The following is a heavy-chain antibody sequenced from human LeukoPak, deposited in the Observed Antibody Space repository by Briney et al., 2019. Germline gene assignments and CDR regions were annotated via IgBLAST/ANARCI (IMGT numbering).Heavy chain of an antibody. CDR1: GYTFTSYD. Sequence: ASVKVSCKASGYTFTSYDINWVRQATGQGLEWMGWMNPNSGNTGYAQKFQGRVTMTRNTSISTAYMELSSLRSEDTAVYYCARNSGWCWDYYGMDVWGQGTTVTVSS. V-gene: IGHV1-8*01. CDR3: ARNSGWCWDYYGMDV. D-gene: IGHD6-19*01. CDR2: MNPNSGNT. J-gene: IGHJ6*02.